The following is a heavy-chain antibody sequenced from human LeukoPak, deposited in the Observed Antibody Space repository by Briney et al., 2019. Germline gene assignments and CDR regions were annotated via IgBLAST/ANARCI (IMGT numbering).Heavy chain of an antibody. Sequence: ASVKVSCKTSGYTFTNFGISWVRQAPGQGLEWMGWISAYNGNTNYAQKLQGGVTMTTDTSTTTAYMELRSLRSDDTAVYYCARAHGYDSSGYSEAYFDYWGQGTLVTVSS. CDR1: GYTFTNFG. J-gene: IGHJ4*02. CDR3: ARAHGYDSSGYSEAYFDY. D-gene: IGHD3-22*01. V-gene: IGHV1-18*01. CDR2: ISAYNGNT.